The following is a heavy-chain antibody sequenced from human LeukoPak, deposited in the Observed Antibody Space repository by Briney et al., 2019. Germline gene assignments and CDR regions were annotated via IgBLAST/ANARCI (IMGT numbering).Heavy chain of an antibody. CDR2: INPNSGGT. D-gene: IGHD4-17*01. V-gene: IGHV1-2*02. Sequence: ASVKVSCKASGYTFTGYCIHWVRQAPGQGLEWMGWINPNSGGTNYAQKFQGRVTMTSDTSISTAYMELSRLRSDDTAVYYCARDLPGLRYYFDYWGQGTLVTVSS. J-gene: IGHJ4*02. CDR3: ARDLPGLRYYFDY. CDR1: GYTFTGYC.